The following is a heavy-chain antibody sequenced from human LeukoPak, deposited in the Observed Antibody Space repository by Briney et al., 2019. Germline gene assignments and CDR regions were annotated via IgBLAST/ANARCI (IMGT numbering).Heavy chain of an antibody. CDR1: GYTFTSSG. D-gene: IGHD6-19*01. J-gene: IGHJ4*02. CDR2: ISTYTGYS. V-gene: IGHV1-18*01. CDR3: AKNSSGGYSDY. Sequence: ASVKVSCKASGYTFTSSGISWVRQAPGQGLEWTGWISTYTGYSKYAQNLQGRVTMTADTSTSTAYMELSSLRSDDTAVYYCAKNSSGGYSDYWGQGTLVTVSS.